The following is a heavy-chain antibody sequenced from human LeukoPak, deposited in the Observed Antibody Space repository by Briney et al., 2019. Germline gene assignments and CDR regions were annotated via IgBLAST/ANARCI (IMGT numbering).Heavy chain of an antibody. CDR2: ISYDGSNK. V-gene: IGHV3-30-3*01. J-gene: IGHJ3*02. Sequence: GGSLRLSCAASGFTFSSYAIHWVRQAPGKGLEWVTLISYDGSNKYYADSVKGRFTISRDNSKNTLYLQMNSLRPDDTAVYYCARDLTLQDAFDIWGQGTMVTVSS. D-gene: IGHD2-15*01. CDR1: GFTFSSYA. CDR3: ARDLTLQDAFDI.